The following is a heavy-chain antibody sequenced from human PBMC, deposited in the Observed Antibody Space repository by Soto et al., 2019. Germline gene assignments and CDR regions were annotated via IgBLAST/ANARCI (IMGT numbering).Heavy chain of an antibody. V-gene: IGHV1-2*02. CDR1: GYSFTKYH. CDR2: INPGSGVT. D-gene: IGHD1-1*01. J-gene: IGHJ4*02. Sequence: GASVKVSCKASGYSFTKYHIHWVRQAPGQGLEWMGWINPGSGVTNQAQKFQGRVTLTRDTSITTAYMELNSLTSDDTAVYYGARVAGHKNARFDTWGQGALVTVSS. CDR3: ARVAGHKNARFDT.